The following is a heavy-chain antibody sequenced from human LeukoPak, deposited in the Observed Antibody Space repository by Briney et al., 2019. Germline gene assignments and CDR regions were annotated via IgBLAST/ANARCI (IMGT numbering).Heavy chain of an antibody. CDR1: GGTFSSYA. Sequence: ASVKVSCKASGGTFSSYAISWVRQAPGQGLEWMGIINPSGGSTSYAQKFQGRVTMTRDTSTSTVYMELSSLRSEDTAVYYCARAPGQYGGYDYWGQGTLVTVSS. CDR2: INPSGGST. V-gene: IGHV1-46*01. D-gene: IGHD3-16*01. CDR3: ARAPGQYGGYDY. J-gene: IGHJ4*02.